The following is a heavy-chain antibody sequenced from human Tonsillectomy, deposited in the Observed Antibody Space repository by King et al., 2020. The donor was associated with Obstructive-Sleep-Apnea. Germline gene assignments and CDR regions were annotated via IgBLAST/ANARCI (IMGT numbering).Heavy chain of an antibody. CDR1: GFTFSSYW. J-gene: IGHJ4*01. Sequence: VQLVESGGGLVQPGGSLRLSCAASGFTFSSYWMHWVRQAPGKGLVWVSRINRDGSSTSYADSVKGRFTISRDNAKNTLYLQMKSLRAEDTAVYYCAREMEPSLLWFGDPSYFFVYCGHVTLVTVSS. D-gene: IGHD3-10*01. V-gene: IGHV3-74*01. CDR3: AREMEPSLLWFGDPSYFFVY. CDR2: INRDGSST.